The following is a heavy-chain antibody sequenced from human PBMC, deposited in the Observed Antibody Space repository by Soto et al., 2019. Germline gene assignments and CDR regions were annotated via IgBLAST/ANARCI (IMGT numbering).Heavy chain of an antibody. Sequence: EVQLLESGGGLVQPGGSLRLSCAASRFTFSGYSMSWVRQAPGKGLEWVSGISGSGGSTYYADSVKGRFTISRDNSESTRFLQMNSLRAEHTALYYCAKSYGDTWKHYYFDYWGQGTLVTVSS. D-gene: IGHD3-3*02. CDR2: ISGSGGST. CDR3: AKSYGDTWKHYYFDY. V-gene: IGHV3-23*01. CDR1: RFTFSGYS. J-gene: IGHJ4*02.